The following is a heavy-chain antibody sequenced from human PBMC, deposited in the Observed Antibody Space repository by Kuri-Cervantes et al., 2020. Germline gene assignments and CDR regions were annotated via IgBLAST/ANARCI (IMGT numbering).Heavy chain of an antibody. J-gene: IGHJ4*02. CDR1: GYSFTNYW. CDR3: ARPTSSWYVGQNDY. CDR2: IYPGDSDT. D-gene: IGHD6-13*01. Sequence: GGSLRLSCKGSGYSFTNYWIGWVRQMPGKGLEWMGIIYPGDSDTRYSPSFEGQVTISADKSISTAYLQWSSLKASDTAMYYCARPTSSWYVGQNDYWGQGTLGTVSS. V-gene: IGHV5-51*01.